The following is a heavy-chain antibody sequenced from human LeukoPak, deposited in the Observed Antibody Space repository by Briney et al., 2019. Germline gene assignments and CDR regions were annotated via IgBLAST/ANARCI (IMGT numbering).Heavy chain of an antibody. Sequence: GGSLRLSCAASGFTFSTLSNYGMSWVRQAPGKGLEWVSAIRESGRKTYYADSMKGRFTISRDNSRNTLYLPMNSLRAEDTAVYYCAKHGSGRYFDYWGQGTLVTVSS. CDR1: GFTFSTLSNYG. J-gene: IGHJ4*02. CDR3: AKHGSGRYFDY. D-gene: IGHD6-19*01. V-gene: IGHV3-23*01. CDR2: IRESGRKT.